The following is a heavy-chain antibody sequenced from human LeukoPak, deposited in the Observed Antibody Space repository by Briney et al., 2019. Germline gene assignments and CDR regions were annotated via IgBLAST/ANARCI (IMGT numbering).Heavy chain of an antibody. Sequence: GGSLRLSCAASGFTFSSYGMHWVRQAPGKGLEWVAFIRYDGSNKYYADSVKGRFTISRDNSKNTLYLQMNSLRAEDTAVYYCAKDLAYLGSNYYYYGMDVWGQGATVTVSS. CDR2: IRYDGSNK. D-gene: IGHD1-26*01. V-gene: IGHV3-30*02. J-gene: IGHJ6*02. CDR3: AKDLAYLGSNYYYYGMDV. CDR1: GFTFSSYG.